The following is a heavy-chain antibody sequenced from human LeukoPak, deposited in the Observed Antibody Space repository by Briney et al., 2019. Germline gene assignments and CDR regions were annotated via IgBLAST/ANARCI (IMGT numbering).Heavy chain of an antibody. Sequence: ASVKVSCKGSGYSFTDHHIHWMRQAPGQRLEWMGWINPNNNVTNYAQRFRGRVTMTSDTSISTVYMELNRLTSDDAAVYYCAKTFTMVRGTSLYYYDSWGQGALVTVSS. J-gene: IGHJ4*02. CDR1: GYSFTDHH. D-gene: IGHD3-10*01. V-gene: IGHV1-2*02. CDR3: AKTFTMVRGTSLYYYDS. CDR2: INPNNNVT.